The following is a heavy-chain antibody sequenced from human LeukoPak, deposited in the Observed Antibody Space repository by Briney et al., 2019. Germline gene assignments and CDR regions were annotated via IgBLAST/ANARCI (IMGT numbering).Heavy chain of an antibody. CDR1: GGSISIGDYY. V-gene: IGHV4-31*03. D-gene: IGHD1-14*01. Sequence: SETLSLTCTVSGGSISIGDYYWSWIRQPPGKGLEWIGYIYYSGSTYYNPSLKSRVTISIDTPKNQFSLKLSSVTAADTAVYYCATRNQWLTANDYWGQGTLVTVSS. CDR2: IYYSGST. CDR3: ATRNQWLTANDY. J-gene: IGHJ4*02.